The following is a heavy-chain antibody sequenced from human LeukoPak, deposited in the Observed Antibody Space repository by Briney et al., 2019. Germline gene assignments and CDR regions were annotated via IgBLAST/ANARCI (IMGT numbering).Heavy chain of an antibody. Sequence: PSETLSLTCTVSGGSISSNSYYWGWIRQPPGKGLEWIGSMYYSGSTFYNPSLKSRVTISVDTSKNQFSLKLSSVTAADTALYYCARQGGDCNSISCYYYWGQGALVTVSS. D-gene: IGHD2-2*01. CDR1: GGSISSNSYY. CDR2: MYYSGST. V-gene: IGHV4-39*01. CDR3: ARQGGDCNSISCYYY. J-gene: IGHJ4*02.